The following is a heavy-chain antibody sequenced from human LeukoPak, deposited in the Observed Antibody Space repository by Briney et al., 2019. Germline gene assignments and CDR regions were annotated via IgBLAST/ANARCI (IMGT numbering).Heavy chain of an antibody. J-gene: IGHJ4*02. CDR3: ARGRPAIAAAGTHLGY. D-gene: IGHD6-13*01. CDR2: IIPIFGTA. Sequence: SVKVSCKASGGTFSSYDISWVRQAPGQGLEWMRGIIPIFGTANYAQKFQGRVTITADESTSTAYMELSSLRSEDTAVYYCARGRPAIAAAGTHLGYWGQGTLVTVSS. CDR1: GGTFSSYD. V-gene: IGHV1-69*13.